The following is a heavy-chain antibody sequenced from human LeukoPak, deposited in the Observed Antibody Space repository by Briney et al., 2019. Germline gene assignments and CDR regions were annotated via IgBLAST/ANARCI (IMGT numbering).Heavy chain of an antibody. CDR2: IYPGDSDT. CDR1: GYSFTSYW. V-gene: IGHV5-51*01. CDR3: ARIGPVTTGSTYYYYGMDV. D-gene: IGHD4-17*01. J-gene: IGHJ6*02. Sequence: GESLKISCKGSGYSFTSYWIGWVRQMPGKGLEWMGIIYPGDSDTRYSPSFQGQVTISADKSISTAYLQWSSLKASDTAMYYCARIGPVTTGSTYYYYGMDVWGQGTTVTVSS.